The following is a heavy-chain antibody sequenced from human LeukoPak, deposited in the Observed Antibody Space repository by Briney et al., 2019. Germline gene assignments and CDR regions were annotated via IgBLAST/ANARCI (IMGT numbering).Heavy chain of an antibody. J-gene: IGHJ4*02. Sequence: GESLKIFCKGSGYRFTSQWIAWVRQMPGKGLEWMGIIYPADSDTRYSPSFQGQVIISADKSASTAYLQWSSLKASDTAMYYCARRGRDSNGYLNYFDYWGQGALVTVSS. CDR2: IYPADSDT. CDR3: ARRGRDSNGYLNYFDY. CDR1: GYRFTSQW. V-gene: IGHV5-51*01. D-gene: IGHD3-22*01.